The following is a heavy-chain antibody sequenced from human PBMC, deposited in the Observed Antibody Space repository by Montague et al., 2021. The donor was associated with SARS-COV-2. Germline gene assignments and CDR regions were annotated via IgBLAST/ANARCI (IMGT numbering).Heavy chain of an antibody. CDR1: GGSVSSSPYY. CDR3: ASSHYYGSGTYVYNYYMDV. J-gene: IGHJ6*03. CDR2: ISYSGRT. V-gene: IGHV4-39*01. D-gene: IGHD3-10*01. Sequence: SETLSLTCTVSGGSVSSSPYYWGWIRQPPGRGLEWVGSISYSGRTYFSPSLKSRLTLSVDSSENQFSLRLSSVTAADTAVYYCASSHYYGSGTYVYNYYMDVWGKGTTVTVSS.